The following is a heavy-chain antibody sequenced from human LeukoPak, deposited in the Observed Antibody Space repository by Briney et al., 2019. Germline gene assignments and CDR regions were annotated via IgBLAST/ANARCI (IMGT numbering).Heavy chain of an antibody. V-gene: IGHV4-4*07. J-gene: IGHJ5*02. CDR3: TRDTGTTGEVKFDP. Sequence: SETLSLTCTVSGGSISSYYWSWIRPPAGKGLEWIGRIYTSGSTTYNPSLKSRVTMSVDTSKSQFSLNLMSVTAADTAVYYCTRDTGTTGEVKFDPWGQGTLVTVSS. D-gene: IGHD4-17*01. CDR2: IYTSGST. CDR1: GGSISSYY.